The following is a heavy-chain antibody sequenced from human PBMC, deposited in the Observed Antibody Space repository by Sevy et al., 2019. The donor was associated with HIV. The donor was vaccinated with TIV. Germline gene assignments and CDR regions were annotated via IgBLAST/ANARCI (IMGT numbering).Heavy chain of an antibody. CDR1: GGSISSYY. CDR2: IYYSGST. CDR3: ARDKGVRGGYYYYYYMDV. J-gene: IGHJ6*03. Sequence: SETLSLTCTVSGGSISSYYWSWIRQPPGKGLEWIGNIYYSGSTNYNPSLKSRVTISVVTSKNQYSLKLSSVTAADTAVYYCARDKGVRGGYYYYYYMDVWGKGTTVTVSS. V-gene: IGHV4-59*01. D-gene: IGHD3-10*01.